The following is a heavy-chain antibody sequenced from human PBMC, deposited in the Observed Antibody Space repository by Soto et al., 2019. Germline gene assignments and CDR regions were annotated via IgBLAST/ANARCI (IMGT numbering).Heavy chain of an antibody. J-gene: IGHJ4*02. CDR3: ARDIGTFPFDY. Sequence: ASLKVSCKASGYTFTNYGITWVRQAPGQGLEWMGWISAYNGNTNYAQKLQGRVTMTTDTSTSTAYMELRSLRSDDTAVYYCARDIGTFPFDYWGQGTLVTVSS. D-gene: IGHD1-1*01. V-gene: IGHV1-18*01. CDR2: ISAYNGNT. CDR1: GYTFTNYG.